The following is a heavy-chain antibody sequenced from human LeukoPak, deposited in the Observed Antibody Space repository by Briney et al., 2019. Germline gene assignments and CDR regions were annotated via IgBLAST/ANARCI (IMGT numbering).Heavy chain of an antibody. J-gene: IGHJ3*02. V-gene: IGHV5-51*01. CDR1: GYSFTSYW. CDR2: IYPGDSDT. CDR3: ARRGIAAAGIGSPVLPIDAFDI. Sequence: GESLKISCKGSGYSFTSYWIGWVRQMPGKGLEWMGIIYPGDSDTRYSPSFQGQVTISADKSISTAYLQWSSLKASDTAMYYCARRGIAAAGIGSPVLPIDAFDIWGQGTMVTVSS. D-gene: IGHD6-13*01.